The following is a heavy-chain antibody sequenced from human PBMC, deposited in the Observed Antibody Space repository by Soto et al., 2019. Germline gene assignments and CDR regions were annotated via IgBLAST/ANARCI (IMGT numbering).Heavy chain of an antibody. CDR2: IYYSGST. D-gene: IGHD5-12*01. J-gene: IGHJ4*02. CDR3: ARVRRDGYNPFDY. V-gene: IGHV4-61*01. CDR1: GGSVSSGSYY. Sequence: SETLSLTCTVSGGSVSSGSYYWSWIRQPPGKGLEWIGYIYYSGSTNYNPSLKSRVTISVDTSKNRFSLKLSSVTAADTAVYYCARVRRDGYNPFDYWGQGTLVTVSS.